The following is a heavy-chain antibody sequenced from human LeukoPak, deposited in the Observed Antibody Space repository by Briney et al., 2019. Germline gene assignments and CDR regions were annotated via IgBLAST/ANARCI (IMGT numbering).Heavy chain of an antibody. CDR1: GFTFSDYQ. D-gene: IGHD3-10*01. J-gene: IGHJ3*02. V-gene: IGHV3-11*01. CDR2: ISSSGGTI. CDR3: ARDEYYYGSGADI. Sequence: PGGSLRLSCAASGFTFSDYQMNWIRQAPGKGLEGGSYISSSGGTISYADSVKGRFTISRDNAKNSLYLQMNSLRAEDTAVYYCARDEYYYGSGADIWGQGTMVTVSS.